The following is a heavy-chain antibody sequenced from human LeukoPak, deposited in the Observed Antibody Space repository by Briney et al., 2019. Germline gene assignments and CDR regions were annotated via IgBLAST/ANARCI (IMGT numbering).Heavy chain of an antibody. CDR3: TTAVSYDFWSGSTYYFDY. CDR2: IKSKTDGGTT. CDR1: GFTFSNAW. Sequence: GSLRLSCAASGFTFSNAWMIWVRQAPGKGLEWVGRIKSKTDGGTTDYAAPVKGRFTISRDDSKNTLYLQMNSLKTEDTAVYYCTTAVSYDFWSGSTYYFDYWGQGTLVTVSS. V-gene: IGHV3-15*01. J-gene: IGHJ4*02. D-gene: IGHD3-3*01.